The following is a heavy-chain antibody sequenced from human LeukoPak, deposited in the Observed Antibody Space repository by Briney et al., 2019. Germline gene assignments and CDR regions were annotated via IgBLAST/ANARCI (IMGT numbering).Heavy chain of an antibody. CDR1: GYTFTSYD. J-gene: IGHJ5*02. CDR2: MNPNSGNT. V-gene: IGHV1-8*01. CDR3: ARGRIAQVGRKTNWFAP. Sequence: ASVKVSCKASGYTFTSYDINWVRQATGQGLEWMGWMNPNSGNTGYAQKFQGRVTMTRNTSISTAYMELSRLRSEDTAVYYCARGRIAQVGRKTNWFAPWGQGTLVTVSS. D-gene: IGHD6-13*01.